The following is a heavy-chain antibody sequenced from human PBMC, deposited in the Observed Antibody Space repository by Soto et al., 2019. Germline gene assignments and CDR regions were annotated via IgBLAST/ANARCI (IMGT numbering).Heavy chain of an antibody. V-gene: IGHV4-34*01. Sequence: PSETLSLTCAVYGGSFSGYYWSWIRQPPGKGLEWIGEINHSGSTNYNPSLKSRVIISVDTSKNQFSLKLSSVTAADTAVYYCARVRANYDFWSGYKVYYGMDVWGQGTTVTVSS. D-gene: IGHD3-3*01. CDR1: GGSFSGYY. CDR2: INHSGST. J-gene: IGHJ6*02. CDR3: ARVRANYDFWSGYKVYYGMDV.